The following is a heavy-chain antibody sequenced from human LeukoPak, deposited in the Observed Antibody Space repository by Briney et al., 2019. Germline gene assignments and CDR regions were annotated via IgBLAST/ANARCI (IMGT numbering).Heavy chain of an antibody. CDR1: RFTLSTYG. D-gene: IGHD6-13*01. V-gene: IGHV3-30*18. CDR2: ILSDGSNK. J-gene: IGHJ6*02. Sequence: GRSLSPSCAAYRFTLSTYGMDWVRPAPGKGLEWVGVILSDGSNKFYADSVKGRLIISRHKSKHTTYLQMNCVRAEDTAVYYCAKPQAYSSSWQTYYIYGRDVWGQGTTVTVSS. CDR3: AKPQAYSSSWQTYYIYGRDV.